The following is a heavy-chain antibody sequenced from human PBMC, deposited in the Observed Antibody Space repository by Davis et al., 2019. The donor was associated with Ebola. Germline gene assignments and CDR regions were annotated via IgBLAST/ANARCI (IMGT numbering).Heavy chain of an antibody. Sequence: GESLKISCAASGFTFSSYAMSWVRQAPGKGLEWVSAISGSGGSTYYADSVKGRFTISRDNSKNTLYLQMNSLRAEDTAVYYCAKIGGWYEGRLSYFDYWGQGTLVTVSS. D-gene: IGHD6-19*01. CDR2: ISGSGGST. CDR1: GFTFSSYA. V-gene: IGHV3-23*01. J-gene: IGHJ4*02. CDR3: AKIGGWYEGRLSYFDY.